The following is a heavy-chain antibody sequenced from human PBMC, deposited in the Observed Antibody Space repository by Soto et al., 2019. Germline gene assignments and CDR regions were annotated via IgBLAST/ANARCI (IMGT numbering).Heavy chain of an antibody. CDR2: INPSGGST. D-gene: IGHD3-10*01. V-gene: IGHV1-46*03. J-gene: IGHJ6*02. CDR3: AREIGASAGRLFYYYGMDV. Sequence: ASVKVSCKASGYTFTSYYMHWVRQAPGQGLEWMGIINPSGGSTSYAQKFQGRVTMTRDTSTSTVYMELSSLRSEDTAVYYCAREIGASAGRLFYYYGMDVWGQGTTVTVSS. CDR1: GYTFTSYY.